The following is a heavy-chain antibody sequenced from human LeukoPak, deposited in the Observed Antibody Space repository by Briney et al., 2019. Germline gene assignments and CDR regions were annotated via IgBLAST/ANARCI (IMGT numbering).Heavy chain of an antibody. Sequence: GGSLRLSCAASGFTFSSYAMSWVRQAPGKGLEWVAVISYDGSNKYYADSVKGRFTISRDNSKNTLYLQMNSLRAEDTAVYYCARDAHRDLLWFGELPDYWGQGTLVTVSS. V-gene: IGHV3-30-3*01. J-gene: IGHJ4*02. D-gene: IGHD3-10*01. CDR2: ISYDGSNK. CDR1: GFTFSSYA. CDR3: ARDAHRDLLWFGELPDY.